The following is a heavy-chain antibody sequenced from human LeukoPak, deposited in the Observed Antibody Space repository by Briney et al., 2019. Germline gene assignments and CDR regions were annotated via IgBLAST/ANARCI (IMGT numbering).Heavy chain of an antibody. J-gene: IGHJ4*02. Sequence: PGGSLRLSCAASGFTFSSYAMHWVRQAPGKGLEWVAVISYDGSNKYYAGSVKGRFTISRDNSKNTLYLQMNSLRAEDTAVYYCARDRDIVATVFDYWGQGTLVTVSS. CDR3: ARDRDIVATVFDY. CDR1: GFTFSSYA. CDR2: ISYDGSNK. D-gene: IGHD5-12*01. V-gene: IGHV3-30*04.